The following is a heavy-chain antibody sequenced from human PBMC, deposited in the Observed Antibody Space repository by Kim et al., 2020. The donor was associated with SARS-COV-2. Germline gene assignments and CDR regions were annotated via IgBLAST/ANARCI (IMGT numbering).Heavy chain of an antibody. CDR3: ARVRVYGSGSYQVDYGMDV. Sequence: SETLSLTCTVSGGSISSYYWSWIRQPPGKGLEWIGYIYYSGSTNYNPSLKSRVTISVDTSKSQFSLKLSSVTAADTAVYYCARVRVYGSGSYQVDYGMDVWGQGTTVTVSS. D-gene: IGHD3-10*01. J-gene: IGHJ6*02. V-gene: IGHV4-59*13. CDR1: GGSISSYY. CDR2: IYYSGST.